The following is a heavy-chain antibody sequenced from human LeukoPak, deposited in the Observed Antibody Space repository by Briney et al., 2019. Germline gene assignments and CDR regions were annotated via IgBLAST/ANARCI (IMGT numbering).Heavy chain of an antibody. CDR3: ARVNGRAGNAFDI. Sequence: GGSLRLSCAASGFTFSSYSMNWVRQAPGKGLEWVSSISSSSSYIYYAGSVKGRFTISRDNAKNSLYLQMNSLRAEDTAVYYCARVNGRAGNAFDIWGQGTMVTVSS. V-gene: IGHV3-21*01. D-gene: IGHD3-10*01. CDR1: GFTFSSYS. J-gene: IGHJ3*02. CDR2: ISSSSSYI.